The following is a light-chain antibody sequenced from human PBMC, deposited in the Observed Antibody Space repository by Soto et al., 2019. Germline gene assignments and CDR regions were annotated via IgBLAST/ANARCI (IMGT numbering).Light chain of an antibody. V-gene: IGLV2-23*02. J-gene: IGLJ1*01. CDR2: EVS. Sequence: QSALSQPASVSGSPGQSITISCTRTSSVGSYNPVSWYQHHPGKVPKVLIFEVSKRPSGVSNRFSGSMSGNTASLTISGLQAEDEADYYCCAYAGSSATYVFGTGTQLTVL. CDR1: SSVGSYNP. CDR3: CAYAGSSATYV.